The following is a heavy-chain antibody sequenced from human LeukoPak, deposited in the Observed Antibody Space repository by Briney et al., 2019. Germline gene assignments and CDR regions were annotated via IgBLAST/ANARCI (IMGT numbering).Heavy chain of an antibody. CDR2: IKSDESSA. CDR1: GFTITNNW. V-gene: IGHV3-74*03. J-gene: IGHJ4*02. Sequence: PGGSLRLSCVASGFTITNNWMYWVRQAPGRGLVWVSRIKSDESSAAYADSVKGRFTISRDNAKNTLYLQMNSLRVEYTAVYYCATVFKGSSLEDYWGQGTLVTVSS. D-gene: IGHD1-26*01. CDR3: ATVFKGSSLEDY.